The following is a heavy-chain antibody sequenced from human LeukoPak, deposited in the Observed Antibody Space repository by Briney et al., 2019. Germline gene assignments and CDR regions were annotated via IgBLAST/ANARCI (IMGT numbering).Heavy chain of an antibody. V-gene: IGHV3-7*03. CDR2: IKQDGSEK. D-gene: IGHD6-19*01. CDR3: AGGGWARRFYFDY. J-gene: IGHJ4*02. Sequence: GGSLRLSCAASGFTFSSYWMSWVRQAPGKGLEWVANIKQDGSEKYYVDSVKGRFTISRDNAKNSLYLQMNSLRAEDTAVYYCAGGGWARRFYFDYWGQGTLVTVSS. CDR1: GFTFSSYW.